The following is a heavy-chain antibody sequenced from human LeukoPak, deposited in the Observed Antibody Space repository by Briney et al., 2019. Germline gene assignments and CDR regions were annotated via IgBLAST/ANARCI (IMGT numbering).Heavy chain of an antibody. Sequence: GGSPRLSCAASGFTVSSNYMSWVRQAPGKGLEWVSVIYSGGSTYYADSVKGRFTISRDNSKNTLYLQMNSLRAEDTAVYYCARVPVYYYYGMDVWGQGTTVTVSS. CDR1: GFTVSSNY. CDR2: IYSGGST. J-gene: IGHJ6*02. V-gene: IGHV3-66*01. CDR3: ARVPVYYYYGMDV.